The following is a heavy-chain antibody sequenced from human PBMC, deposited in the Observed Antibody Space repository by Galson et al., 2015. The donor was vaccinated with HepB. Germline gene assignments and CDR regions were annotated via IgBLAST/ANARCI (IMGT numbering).Heavy chain of an antibody. D-gene: IGHD1-14*01. V-gene: IGHV4-30-2*01. Sequence: TLSLTCAVSGGSISSGGYSWSWIRQPPGKGLEWIGYIYHSGSTYYNPSLKSRVTISVDRSKNQFSLKLSSVTAADTAVYYCARAGTGWFDPWGQGTLVTVSS. J-gene: IGHJ5*02. CDR2: IYHSGST. CDR3: ARAGTGWFDP. CDR1: GGSISSGGYS.